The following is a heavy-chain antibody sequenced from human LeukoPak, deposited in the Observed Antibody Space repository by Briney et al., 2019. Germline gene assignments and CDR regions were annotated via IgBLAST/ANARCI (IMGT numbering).Heavy chain of an antibody. CDR2: IYTSGGT. D-gene: IGHD3-10*01. V-gene: IGHV4-4*07. J-gene: IGHJ4*02. CDR1: GGSISSYY. CDR3: ARELYGSVQHFGGNFDY. Sequence: SETLSLTCTVSGGSISSYYWSWIRQPAGKGLEWIGRIYTSGGTTYNPSPKSRVTMSVDTSKNQFSLKLSSVTTADTAVYYCARELYGSVQHFGGNFDYWGQGTLVTVSS.